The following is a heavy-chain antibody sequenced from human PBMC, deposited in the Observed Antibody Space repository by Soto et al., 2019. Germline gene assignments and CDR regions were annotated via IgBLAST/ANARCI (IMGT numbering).Heavy chain of an antibody. CDR1: GGTFSSYA. CDR2: IIPIFGTA. D-gene: IGHD6-19*01. V-gene: IGHV1-69*13. J-gene: IGHJ4*02. Sequence: VASVKVSCKASGGTFSSYAISWVRQAPGQGLEWMGGIIPIFGTANYAQKFQGRVTITADESTSTAYMELSSLRSEDTAVYYCARGYRSGWLLDYWGQGTLVTVSS. CDR3: ARGYRSGWLLDY.